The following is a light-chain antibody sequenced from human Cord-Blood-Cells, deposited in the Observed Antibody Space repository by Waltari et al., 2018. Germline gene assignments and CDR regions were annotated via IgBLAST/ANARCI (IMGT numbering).Light chain of an antibody. J-gene: IGKJ1*01. V-gene: IGKV4-1*01. Sequence: DIVMTQSPDSLAVSLGERATINCKSSDSVLYSSNNKNYLAWYKQKPGQPPKLLIYWASTREPGVPARFSGSGSGTDFTLTISSLKAEDVAVYYCQKYYSTPRTFGQGTKVEIK. CDR3: QKYYSTPRT. CDR2: WAS. CDR1: DSVLYSSNNKNY.